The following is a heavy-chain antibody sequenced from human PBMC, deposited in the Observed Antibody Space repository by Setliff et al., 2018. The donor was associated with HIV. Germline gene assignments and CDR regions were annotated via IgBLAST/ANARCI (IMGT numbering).Heavy chain of an antibody. V-gene: IGHV4-34*01. J-gene: IGHJ4*02. Sequence: SETLSLTCAACGESFSGHHYSWIRRSPGKGLEWIGKINHSGNINYNPSLKSRVPISIDTFWGSVTAADTAVYYCARLRGLNLEPFDYWGQGTLVTVSS. CDR1: GESFSGHH. D-gene: IGHD1-1*01. CDR2: INHSGNI. CDR3: ARLRGLNLEPFDY.